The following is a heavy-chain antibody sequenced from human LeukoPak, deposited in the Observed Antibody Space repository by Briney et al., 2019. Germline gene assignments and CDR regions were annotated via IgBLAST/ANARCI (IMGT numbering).Heavy chain of an antibody. CDR1: GFTFNYFA. D-gene: IGHD3-22*01. V-gene: IGHV3-30-3*01. J-gene: IGHJ3*02. CDR3: ARAHASLRITMIVVGEHAFDI. CDR2: TSFDGTNK. Sequence: GGSLRLSCAGSGFTFNYFAIHWVRQAPGKGLEWVAVTSFDGTNKYYADSVRGRFTISRDNSNKTVYLQMNSLRADDTAVYYCARAHASLRITMIVVGEHAFDIWGQGTMVTVSS.